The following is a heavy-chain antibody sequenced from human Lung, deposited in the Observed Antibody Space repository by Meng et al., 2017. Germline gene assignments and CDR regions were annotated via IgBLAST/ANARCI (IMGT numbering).Heavy chain of an antibody. Sequence: GQLVGTGGDLIQPGKALRISCAASGFTVSGNYMTWVRQAPGKGLEWVSLIYGDGSTLYADSVKGRFTISRDNSKNTVYLQMNSLRVEDTAVYHCAGRVMGAAAYDFWGQGTLVTVSS. D-gene: IGHD6-13*01. CDR2: IYGDGST. CDR1: GFTVSGNY. CDR3: AGRVMGAAAYDF. V-gene: IGHV3-53*02. J-gene: IGHJ4*02.